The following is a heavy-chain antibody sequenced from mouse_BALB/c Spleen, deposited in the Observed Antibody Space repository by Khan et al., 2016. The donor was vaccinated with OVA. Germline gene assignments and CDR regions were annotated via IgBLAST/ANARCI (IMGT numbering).Heavy chain of an antibody. CDR3: TRDYGISFWFAY. CDR1: GYTFTNYI. CDR2: INPYNDGT. Sequence: VRLQQSGPELVKPGASVQMSCKASGYTFTNYIIHRVTQKPGQGLEWIGYINPYNDGTKYNEKFKGKATLTSDKSSSTAYMELSGLTSEDSAVYSCTRDYGISFWFAYWGHATLVTV. J-gene: IGHJ3*01. D-gene: IGHD1-1*01. V-gene: IGHV1S136*01.